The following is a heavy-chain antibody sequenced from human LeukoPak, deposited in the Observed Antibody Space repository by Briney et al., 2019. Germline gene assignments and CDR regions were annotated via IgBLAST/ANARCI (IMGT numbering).Heavy chain of an antibody. CDR3: AKDSFYYYDSSGSYNWFDP. D-gene: IGHD3-22*01. Sequence: PGGSLRLSCAASGFTFSSYAMSRVRQAPGKGLGWVSAISGSGGSTYYADSVKGRFTISRDNSKNTLYLQMNSLRAEDTAVYYCAKDSFYYYDSSGSYNWFDPWGQGTLVTVSS. V-gene: IGHV3-23*01. CDR2: ISGSGGST. J-gene: IGHJ5*02. CDR1: GFTFSSYA.